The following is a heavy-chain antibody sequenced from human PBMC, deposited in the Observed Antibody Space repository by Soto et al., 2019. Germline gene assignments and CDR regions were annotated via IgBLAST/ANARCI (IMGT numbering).Heavy chain of an antibody. J-gene: IGHJ6*02. CDR1: GYTFTSYY. Sequence: ASVKVSCKASGYTFTSYYMHWVRQAPGQGLEWMGIINPSGGSTSYAQKFQGRVTMTRDTSTSTVYMELSSLRSEDTAVYYCAREAGVSTVTSYYYYYGMDVWGQGTTVTVSS. CDR3: AREAGVSTVTSYYYYYGMDV. V-gene: IGHV1-46*01. CDR2: INPSGGST. D-gene: IGHD4-4*01.